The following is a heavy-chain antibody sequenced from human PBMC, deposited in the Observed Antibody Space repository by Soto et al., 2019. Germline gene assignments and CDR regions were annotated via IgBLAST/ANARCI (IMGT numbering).Heavy chain of an antibody. J-gene: IGHJ5*02. D-gene: IGHD1-26*01. CDR3: AKNQGVELVPLATVDWFDP. CDR1: GFIFENFG. V-gene: IGHV3-23*01. Sequence: PGGSLRLSCAASGFIFENFGMSWVRQAPGKGLEWISSISGSGFKKYYADSVKGRFTISSDNSKSTVYLELNNLSAEDTAVYHCAKNQGVELVPLATVDWFDPWGQGSVVTVSS. CDR2: ISGSGFKK.